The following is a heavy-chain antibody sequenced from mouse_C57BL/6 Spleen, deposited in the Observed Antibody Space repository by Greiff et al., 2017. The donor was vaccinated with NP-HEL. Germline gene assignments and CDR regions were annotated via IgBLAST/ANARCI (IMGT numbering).Heavy chain of an antibody. CDR1: GFTFSDFY. D-gene: IGHD1-1*01. V-gene: IGHV7-1*01. Sequence: EVKVVDSGGGLVQSGRSLRLSCATSGFTFSDFYMEWVRQAPGKGLEWIAASRNKANDYTTEYSASVKGRFIVSRDTSQSILYLQMNALRAEDTAIYYCARDGGYGFDYWGQGTTLTVSS. CDR2: SRNKANDYTT. CDR3: ARDGGYGFDY. J-gene: IGHJ2*01.